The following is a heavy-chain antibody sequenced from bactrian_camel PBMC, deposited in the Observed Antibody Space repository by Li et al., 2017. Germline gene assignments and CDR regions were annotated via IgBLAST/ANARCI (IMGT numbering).Heavy chain of an antibody. CDR1: GFTFSIYA. CDR2: INSGGGTT. J-gene: IGHJ4*01. D-gene: IGHD5*01. Sequence: VQLVESGGGLVQPGGSLRLSCAASGFTFSIYAMSWVRQAPGKEREWVSSINSGGGTTSYADSVKGRFTISRDNAKNTLYLQLNSLQTEDTAMYYCLSSLGSDEGYWGQGTQVTVS. CDR3: LSSLGSDEGY. V-gene: IGHV3S42*01.